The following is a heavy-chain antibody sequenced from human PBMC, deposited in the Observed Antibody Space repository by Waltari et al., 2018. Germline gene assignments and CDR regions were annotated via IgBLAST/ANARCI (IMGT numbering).Heavy chain of an antibody. CDR3: AIGYYDFWSGSN. D-gene: IGHD3-3*01. CDR2: IIPIFGTA. Sequence: QVQLVQSGAEVEKPGSSVKVPCQASGRPLSSYAISWVRPAPGHGLDGMGGIIPIFGTANYAQKVQGRVTITADESTSTAYMELSSLRSEDTAVYYCAIGYYDFWSGSNWGQGTLVTVSS. V-gene: IGHV1-69*12. J-gene: IGHJ4*02. CDR1: GRPLSSYA.